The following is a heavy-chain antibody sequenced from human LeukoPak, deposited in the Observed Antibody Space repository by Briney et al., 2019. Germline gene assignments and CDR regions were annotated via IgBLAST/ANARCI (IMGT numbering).Heavy chain of an antibody. J-gene: IGHJ4*02. CDR3: AKGIVIVSATGVDY. Sequence: QPGGSLRLSCAASGFTFSTSGMHWVRQAPGKGLEWVAFIRYDGSNKCYGDSVKGRFTISRDNSKNTLYLQMNSLRAEDTAVYYCAKGIVIVSATGVDYWGQGTLVTVSS. V-gene: IGHV3-30*02. CDR2: IRYDGSNK. D-gene: IGHD2/OR15-2a*01. CDR1: GFTFSTSG.